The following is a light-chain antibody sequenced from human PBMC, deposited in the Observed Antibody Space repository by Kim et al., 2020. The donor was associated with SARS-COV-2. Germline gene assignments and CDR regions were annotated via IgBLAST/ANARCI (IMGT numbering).Light chain of an antibody. J-gene: IGLJ2*01. V-gene: IGLV3-1*01. CDR1: KLGNKY. CDR2: QDR. Sequence: SYELTQPPSVSVSPGQTASITCSGDKLGNKYVCWYQQKPGRSPVLVIYQDRKRPSGIPEQFSGSSSGNTATLTISGTQAVDEAEYYCQAWDSGTVVFGGGTQLTVL. CDR3: QAWDSGTVV.